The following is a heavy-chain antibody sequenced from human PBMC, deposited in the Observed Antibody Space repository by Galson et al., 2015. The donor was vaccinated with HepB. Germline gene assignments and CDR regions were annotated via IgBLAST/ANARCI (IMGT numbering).Heavy chain of an antibody. CDR2: ISRNSKVI. CDR3: VGDGGDGYNYFDL. J-gene: IGHJ5*02. D-gene: IGHD2-21*01. V-gene: IGHV3-48*02. CDR1: GFTFNDYR. Sequence: SLRLSCAASGFTFNDYRMNWVRQAPGKGLEWISYISRNSKVIHYADSAKGRFTVSRDNAKNSLYLQMDSLRDGDTALYYCVGDGGDGYNYFDLWGQGTLVTVSS.